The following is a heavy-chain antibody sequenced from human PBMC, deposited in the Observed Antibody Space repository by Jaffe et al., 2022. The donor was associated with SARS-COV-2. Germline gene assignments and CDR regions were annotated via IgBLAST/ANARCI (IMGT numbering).Heavy chain of an antibody. Sequence: EVQLVESGGGLVKPGGSLRLSCAASGFTFSSYSMNWVRQAPGKGLEWVSSISSSSSYIYYADSVKGRFTISRDNAKNSLYLQMNSLRAEDTAVYYCARDPAPEYSSDYYYGMDVWGQGTTVTVSS. CDR1: GFTFSSYS. CDR2: ISSSSSYI. J-gene: IGHJ6*02. D-gene: IGHD6-6*01. CDR3: ARDPAPEYSSDYYYGMDV. V-gene: IGHV3-21*01.